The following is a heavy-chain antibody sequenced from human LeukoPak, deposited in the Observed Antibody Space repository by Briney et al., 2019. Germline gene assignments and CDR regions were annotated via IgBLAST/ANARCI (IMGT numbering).Heavy chain of an antibody. CDR3: ARDRTTVTTFDY. D-gene: IGHD4-17*01. CDR2: ISSSSSYI. CDR1: GFTFSTYT. J-gene: IGHJ4*02. V-gene: IGHV3-21*01. Sequence: GGCLRLSCAASGFTFSTYTMNWVRQAPGKGLEWVSSISSSSSYIYYADSVQARFTISRDNAKNSLYLQVNSLRAEDTAVYYCARDRTTVTTFDYWGQGTLVTVSS.